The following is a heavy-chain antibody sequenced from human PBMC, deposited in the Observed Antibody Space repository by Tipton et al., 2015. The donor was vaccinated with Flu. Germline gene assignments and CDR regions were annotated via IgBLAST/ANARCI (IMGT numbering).Heavy chain of an antibody. CDR2: IYTSGST. Sequence: TLSLTCTVSGGSIRSYYWSWIRQPAGKGLEWIGRIYTSGSTGYNPPLKSRVTMSVDTSKNQFSLSLSSVTAADTAMYYCGRYRGSNARGEGNDVFDIWGQATMVSVSS. V-gene: IGHV4-4*07. J-gene: IGHJ3*02. D-gene: IGHD1-26*01. CDR1: GGSIRSYY. CDR3: GRYRGSNARGEGNDVFDI.